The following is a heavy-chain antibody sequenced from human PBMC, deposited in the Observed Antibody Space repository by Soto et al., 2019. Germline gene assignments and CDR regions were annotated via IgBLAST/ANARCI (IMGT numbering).Heavy chain of an antibody. Sequence: QVQLVESGGGVVQPGRSLRLSCASSGFTFSSYGMHWVRQAPGMGLEWVAVIWPDGSFKYYGDSVKGRFSISRDNSKNTVYLQMDSLRAEDTAVYYFARDFNLCMDVWGQGTTVTVSS. CDR1: GFTFSSYG. CDR3: ARDFNLCMDV. CDR2: IWPDGSFK. V-gene: IGHV3-33*01. J-gene: IGHJ6*02.